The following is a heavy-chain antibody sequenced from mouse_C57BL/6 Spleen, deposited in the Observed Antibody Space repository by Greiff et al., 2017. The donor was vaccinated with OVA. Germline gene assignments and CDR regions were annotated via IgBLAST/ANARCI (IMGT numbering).Heavy chain of an antibody. CDR2: IYPGDGDT. CDR1: GYAFSSSW. CDR3: ARSSYVGDYDYAMDY. J-gene: IGHJ4*01. V-gene: IGHV1-82*01. Sequence: QVQLQQSGPELVKPGASVKISCKASGYAFSSSWMNWVKQRPGKGLEWIGRIYPGDGDTNYNGKFKGKATLTADKSSSTAYMQLSSLTSEDSAGYVCARSSYVGDYDYAMDYWGQGTSVTVSS. D-gene: IGHD2-13*01.